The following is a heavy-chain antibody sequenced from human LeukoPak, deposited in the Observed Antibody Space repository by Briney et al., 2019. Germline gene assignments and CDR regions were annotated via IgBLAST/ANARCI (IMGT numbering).Heavy chain of an antibody. J-gene: IGHJ4*02. Sequence: SETLSLTCTVSGYSISSGYYWGWIRQPPGKGLEWIGSIYHSGSTYYNPSLKSRVTISVDTSKNQFSLKLGSVTAADTAVYYCARDIVATSAFDYWGQGTLVTVSS. V-gene: IGHV4-38-2*02. D-gene: IGHD5-12*01. CDR2: IYHSGST. CDR3: ARDIVATSAFDY. CDR1: GYSISSGYY.